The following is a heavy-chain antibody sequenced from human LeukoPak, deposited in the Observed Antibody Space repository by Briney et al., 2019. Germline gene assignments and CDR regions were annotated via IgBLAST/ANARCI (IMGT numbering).Heavy chain of an antibody. J-gene: IGHJ4*02. CDR2: INPNSGGT. D-gene: IGHD4-17*01. CDR1: GYTFTGYY. V-gene: IGHV1-2*02. Sequence: GASVKVSCKAPGYTFTGYYMHWVRQAPGQGLEWMGWINPNSGGTNYAQKFQGRVTMTRDTSISTAYMELSRLRSDDTAVYYCARDYGDYETDVDFDYWGQGTLVTVSS. CDR3: ARDYGDYETDVDFDY.